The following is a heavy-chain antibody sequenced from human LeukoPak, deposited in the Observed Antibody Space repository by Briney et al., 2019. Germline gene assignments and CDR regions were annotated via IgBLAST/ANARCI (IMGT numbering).Heavy chain of an antibody. J-gene: IGHJ4*02. V-gene: IGHV3-74*01. Sequence: GGSLRLSCAASRFTFSSYWMHWVRQAPGKGLVWVSRINTDGSSTSYADSVKGRFTISRDNAKNSLYLEMNSLRAEDTAVYYCASSTQISKYADYWGQGALVTVSS. D-gene: IGHD2-2*01. CDR3: ASSTQISKYADY. CDR2: INTDGSST. CDR1: RFTFSSYW.